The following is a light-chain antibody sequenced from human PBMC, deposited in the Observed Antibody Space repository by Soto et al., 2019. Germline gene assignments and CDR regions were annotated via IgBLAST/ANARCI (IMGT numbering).Light chain of an antibody. Sequence: EIVLTQSPGTLSLSPGERATLSCRASQTVSINYLAWYQQKPGQPPRLPIYGASNRATGVPHRFSGSGSGTDFTLTISRLEPEDSAVYYCHQYGDSPITFGPGTKVHIQ. CDR3: HQYGDSPIT. V-gene: IGKV3-20*01. CDR1: QTVSINY. J-gene: IGKJ3*01. CDR2: GAS.